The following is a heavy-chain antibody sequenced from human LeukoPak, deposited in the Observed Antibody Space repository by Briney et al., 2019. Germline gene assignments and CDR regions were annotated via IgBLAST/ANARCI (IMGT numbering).Heavy chain of an antibody. J-gene: IGHJ4*02. CDR2: ISGSGGST. CDR3: ARDLATRQRTGLYDS. D-gene: IGHD3-16*02. V-gene: IGHV3-23*01. CDR1: GFTFSSYA. Sequence: GGSLRLSCGASGFTFSSYAMSWVRQAPEKGLEWVSAISGSGGSTYYGDSVKGRFTISRDNSKNTLYLQMNSLRAEDTAVYYCARDLATRQRTGLYDSWGQGALVTVSS.